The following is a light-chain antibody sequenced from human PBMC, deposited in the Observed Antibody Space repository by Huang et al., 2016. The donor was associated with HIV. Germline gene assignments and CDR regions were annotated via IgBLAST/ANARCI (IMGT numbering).Light chain of an antibody. Sequence: DIQLTQSPSSLSASVGDRVTITCQASQDIGNYLNWYRQKPGGDPELLIYDACNLETGVPSRFSGSGAGADFTFTISSLQPEDSATYYCHQYHNLPYTFGQGTKLEIK. CDR3: HQYHNLPYT. CDR1: QDIGNY. CDR2: DAC. J-gene: IGKJ2*01. V-gene: IGKV1-33*01.